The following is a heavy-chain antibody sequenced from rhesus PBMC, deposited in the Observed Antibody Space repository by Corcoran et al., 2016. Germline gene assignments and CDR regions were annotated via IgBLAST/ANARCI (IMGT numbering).Heavy chain of an antibody. CDR2: IYGSGGST. D-gene: IGHD6-13*01. CDR1: GGSISSSNW. J-gene: IGHJ4*01. V-gene: IGHV4-93*02. Sequence: QVQLQESGPAVVKPSETLSLTCAVSGGSISSSNWWSWIRQSPGKGLELIGGIYGSGGSTEYNPSLMSRVPISIDTSKNKFSLKLSSVTAADPDVYYCARIASSWSNFDYWGQGVLVTVSS. CDR3: ARIASSWSNFDY.